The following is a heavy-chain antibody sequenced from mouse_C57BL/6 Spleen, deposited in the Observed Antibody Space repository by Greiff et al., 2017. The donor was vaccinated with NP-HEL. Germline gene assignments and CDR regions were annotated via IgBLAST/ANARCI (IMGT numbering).Heavy chain of an antibody. CDR1: GFSFNTYA. V-gene: IGHV10-1*01. Sequence: DVKLVESGGGLVQPKGSLKLSCAASGFSFNTYAMNWVRQAPGKGLEWVARIRSKSNNYATYYADSVKDRFTISRDESESMLYLQRNNLKTEDTAMYYCVRQELGVFDYWGQGTTLTVSS. D-gene: IGHD4-1*01. J-gene: IGHJ2*01. CDR2: IRSKSNNYAT. CDR3: VRQELGVFDY.